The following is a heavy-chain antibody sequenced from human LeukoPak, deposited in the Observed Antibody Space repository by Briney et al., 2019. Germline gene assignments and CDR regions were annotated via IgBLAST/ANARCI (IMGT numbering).Heavy chain of an antibody. CDR2: INHSGST. J-gene: IGHJ6*03. Sequence: SETLSLTCAVYGGSFSGYYWSWIRQPPGKGLEWIGEINHSGSTNYNPSLKSRVTISVDTSKDQLSLKLSSVTAADTAVYYCARGARGNWNYSDYYYYYMDVWGKGTTVTVSS. V-gene: IGHV4-34*01. D-gene: IGHD1-7*01. CDR3: ARGARGNWNYSDYYYYYMDV. CDR1: GGSFSGYY.